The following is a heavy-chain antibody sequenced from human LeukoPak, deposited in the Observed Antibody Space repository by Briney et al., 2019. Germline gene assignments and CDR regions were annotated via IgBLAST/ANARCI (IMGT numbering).Heavy chain of an antibody. CDR1: GYTLTELS. J-gene: IGHJ5*02. CDR3: ATVNCSSTSCYIGDWFDP. CDR2: FDPEDGET. D-gene: IGHD2-2*02. V-gene: IGHV1-24*01. Sequence: ASVKVSCKVSGYTLTELSMHWVRQAPGKGLEWMGGFDPEDGETIYAQKFQGRVTMTEDTSTDRAYMELSSLRSEDTAVYYCATVNCSSTSCYIGDWFDPWGQGTLVTVSS.